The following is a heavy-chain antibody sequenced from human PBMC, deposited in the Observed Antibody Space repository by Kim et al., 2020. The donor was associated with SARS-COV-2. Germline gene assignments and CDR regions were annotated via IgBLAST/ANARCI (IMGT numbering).Heavy chain of an antibody. J-gene: IGHJ6*02. Sequence: GGSLRLSCAASGFTVSSNYMSWVRQAPGKGLEWVSVIYSGGSTYYADSVKGRFTISRDNSKNTLYLQMNSLRAEDTAVYYCAREARYDDILTGPNYYYYGMDVWGQGTTVTVSS. CDR3: AREARYDDILTGPNYYYYGMDV. CDR1: GFTVSSNY. CDR2: IYSGGST. D-gene: IGHD3-9*01. V-gene: IGHV3-53*01.